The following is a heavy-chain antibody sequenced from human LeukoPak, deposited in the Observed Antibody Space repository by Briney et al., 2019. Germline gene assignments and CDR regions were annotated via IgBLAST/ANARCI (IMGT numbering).Heavy chain of an antibody. J-gene: IGHJ4*02. CDR2: IYYSGST. D-gene: IGHD3-10*01. CDR1: GGSISSYY. CDR3: ARDYYGSGSYFPFDY. V-gene: IGHV4-59*01. Sequence: PSETLCLTCTVSGGSISSYYWSWIRQPPGKGLEWIGYIYYSGSTNYNPSLKSRVTISVDTSKNQFSLKLSSVTAADTAVYYCARDYYGSGSYFPFDYWGQGTLVTVSS.